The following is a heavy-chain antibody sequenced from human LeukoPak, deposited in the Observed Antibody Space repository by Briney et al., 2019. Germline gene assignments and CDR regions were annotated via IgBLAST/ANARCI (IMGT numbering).Heavy chain of an antibody. D-gene: IGHD3-10*01. CDR3: ARDTGDHGSGSSDH. Sequence: SVKVSCKASGGTFSSYAISWVRQAPGQGLEWMGRIIPILGIANYAQKFQGRVTITADKSTSTAYMELSSLRSEDTAVYYCARDTGDHGSGSSDHWGQGTLVTVSS. J-gene: IGHJ4*02. V-gene: IGHV1-69*04. CDR2: IIPILGIA. CDR1: GGTFSSYA.